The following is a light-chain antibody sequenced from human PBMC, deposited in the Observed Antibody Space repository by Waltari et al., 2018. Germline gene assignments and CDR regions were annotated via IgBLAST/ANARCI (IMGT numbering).Light chain of an antibody. J-gene: IGKJ3*01. V-gene: IGKV4-1*01. Sequence: DIVMTQSPDSPAVSLGERATINCKPSQSVLYSSNNKNYLAWYQQKPGQPPKLLIYWASTRESGVPDRFSGSGSGTDFTLTISSLQAEDVAVYYCQQYYSTLFTFGPGTKVDIK. CDR1: QSVLYSSNNKNY. CDR3: QQYYSTLFT. CDR2: WAS.